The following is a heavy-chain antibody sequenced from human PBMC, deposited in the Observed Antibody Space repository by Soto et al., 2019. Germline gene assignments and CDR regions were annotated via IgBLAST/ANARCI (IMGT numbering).Heavy chain of an antibody. Sequence: KPPPASVKVSCKASGGTFSSYAISWVRQAPGQGLEWMGGIIPIFGTANYAQKFQGRVTITADESTSTAYMELSSLRSEDTAVYYCASITIFGVVIIAPYYYYGMDVWGQGTTVTVSS. CDR2: IIPIFGTA. J-gene: IGHJ6*02. CDR3: ASITIFGVVIIAPYYYYGMDV. V-gene: IGHV1-69*13. D-gene: IGHD3-3*01. CDR1: GGTFSSYA.